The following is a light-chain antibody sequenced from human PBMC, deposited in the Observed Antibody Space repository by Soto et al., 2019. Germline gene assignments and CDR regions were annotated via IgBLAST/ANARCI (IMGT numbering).Light chain of an antibody. CDR3: QQSYSLPYT. Sequence: DIQMTQSPSSLSASVGVRVTITCRASQTISNFLNWYQQKPGIAPKLLIYAASSLHSGVPSRFSGSGSGTDFTLTISRLQPEDFATYYCQQSYSLPYTFGQGTKLELK. CDR1: QTISNF. CDR2: AAS. J-gene: IGKJ2*01. V-gene: IGKV1-39*01.